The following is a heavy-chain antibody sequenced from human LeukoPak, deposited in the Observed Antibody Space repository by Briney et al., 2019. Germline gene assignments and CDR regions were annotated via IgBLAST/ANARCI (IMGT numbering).Heavy chain of an antibody. V-gene: IGHV1-18*01. CDR3: ARAGSGSGWYFDY. J-gene: IGHJ4*02. CDR2: ISPYNGDT. CDR1: GYDFTSVG. Sequence: ASVKVSCKASGYDFTSVGITWVRQAPGQGLEWMGWISPYNGDTRYVQKLQGRVTMTTDTSTSTAYMELRSLRSDDTAVFYCARAGSGSGWYFDYWGQGTLVTVSS. D-gene: IGHD6-19*01.